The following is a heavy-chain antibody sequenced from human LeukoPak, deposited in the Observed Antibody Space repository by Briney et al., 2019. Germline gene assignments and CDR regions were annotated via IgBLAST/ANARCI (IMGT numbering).Heavy chain of an antibody. V-gene: IGHV1-18*01. CDR2: ISAYNGNT. J-gene: IGHJ4*02. Sequence: ASVKVSCKSSGYTFTSYGISWVRQAPGQGLEWMGWISAYNGNTNYAQKLQGRVTMTTDTSTRTAYMELRSLTSDDTAVYYCARETNGSYISPANFDYWGQGTLVTVSS. CDR1: GYTFTSYG. D-gene: IGHD1-26*01. CDR3: ARETNGSYISPANFDY.